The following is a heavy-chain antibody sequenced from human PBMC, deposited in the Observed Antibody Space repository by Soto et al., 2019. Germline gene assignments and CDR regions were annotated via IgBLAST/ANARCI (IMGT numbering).Heavy chain of an antibody. CDR3: ARSLRATSPLSY. CDR2: ISVTSDDT. Sequence: GGSLRLSCEASGFRFMDYYMGWIRQGPGKRLEWISYISVTSDDTKYADSVKGRFTISRDNAANFVFLHMNSLRDEDTAVYFCARSLRATSPLSYWCQGTPVTVSS. D-gene: IGHD3-10*01. J-gene: IGHJ4*02. CDR1: GFRFMDYY. V-gene: IGHV3-11*06.